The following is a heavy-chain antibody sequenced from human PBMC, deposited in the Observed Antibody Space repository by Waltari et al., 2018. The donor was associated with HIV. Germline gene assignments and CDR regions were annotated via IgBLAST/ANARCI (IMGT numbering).Heavy chain of an antibody. J-gene: IGHJ4*02. CDR2: ISPTGDST. CDR1: GFTFSDYS. D-gene: IGHD2-15*01. Sequence: EVQLLESGGGLVQPGGSLRLSCAASGFTFSDYSMSWVRQAPGKGLEWVSAISPTGDSTSDADSVKCRFTISRDNSKNTVYLQMNSLRAEDTAIYYCAKKGHVSGGNWKRDYFDYWGQGTLVTVSS. V-gene: IGHV3-23*01. CDR3: AKKGHVSGGNWKRDYFDY.